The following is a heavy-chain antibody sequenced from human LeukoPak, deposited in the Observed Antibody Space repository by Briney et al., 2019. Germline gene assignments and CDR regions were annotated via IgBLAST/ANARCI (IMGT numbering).Heavy chain of an antibody. J-gene: IGHJ4*02. CDR2: IYYSGST. CDR3: ARQGRGYSYGYYFDY. V-gene: IGHV4-59*08. Sequence: PSETLSLTCTVSGGSISSYYWSWIRQPPGKGLEWIGYIYYSGSTNYNPSLKSRVTISVDTSKNQFSLKLSSVTAADTAVYYCARQGRGYSYGYYFDYWGQGTLVTVSS. D-gene: IGHD5-18*01. CDR1: GGSISSYY.